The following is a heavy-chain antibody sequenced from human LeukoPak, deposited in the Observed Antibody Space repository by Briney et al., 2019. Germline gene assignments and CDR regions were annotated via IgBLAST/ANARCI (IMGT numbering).Heavy chain of an antibody. Sequence: GASVKVSCKASGYTITGYYMHWVRQAPGQGLEWMGRINPNSGGTNYAQKFQGRVTMTRDTSISTAYMGLSRLRSDDTAVYYCARDPYYDFWSGHFDPWGQGTLVTVSS. CDR3: ARDPYYDFWSGHFDP. V-gene: IGHV1-2*06. J-gene: IGHJ5*02. CDR1: GYTITGYY. CDR2: INPNSGGT. D-gene: IGHD3-3*01.